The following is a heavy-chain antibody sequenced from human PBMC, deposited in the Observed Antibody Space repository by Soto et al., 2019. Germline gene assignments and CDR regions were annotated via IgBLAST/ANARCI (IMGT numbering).Heavy chain of an antibody. CDR2: INVYNGNT. J-gene: IGHJ4*02. CDR3: ARLNGDYVRVDY. D-gene: IGHD4-17*01. Sequence: ASVKVSCKASGYTFTNYGISWVRQAPGQGLEWMGWINVYNGNTKYAQKVQGRVTMTTDTSTSTAYMELRSLRSDDTAVYYCARLNGDYVRVDYWGQGTLVTVSS. V-gene: IGHV1-18*01. CDR1: GYTFTNYG.